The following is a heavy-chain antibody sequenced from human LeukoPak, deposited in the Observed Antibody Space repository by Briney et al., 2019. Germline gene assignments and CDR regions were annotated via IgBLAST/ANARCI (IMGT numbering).Heavy chain of an antibody. Sequence: SETLSLTCTVSGGSISSYYWSWIRQPPGKGLEWIGYIYTSGSTNYNPSLKSRVTISVDTSKNQFSLKLSSVTAADTAVYYCARHALLYSPFDYWGQGTLVTVSS. CDR2: IYTSGST. D-gene: IGHD2-2*02. CDR3: ARHALLYSPFDY. CDR1: GGSISSYY. V-gene: IGHV4-4*09. J-gene: IGHJ4*02.